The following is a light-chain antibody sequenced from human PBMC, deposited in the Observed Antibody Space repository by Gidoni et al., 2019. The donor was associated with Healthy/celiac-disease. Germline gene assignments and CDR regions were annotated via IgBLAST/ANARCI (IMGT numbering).Light chain of an antibody. V-gene: IGKV3-11*01. CDR3: QQRSXXP. CDR1: QSVSSY. CDR2: DAS. Sequence: EIVLTQSPATLSLSPGERATLSCRASQSVSSYLAWYQQKPGQAPRLLIYDASNRATGIPARFXXXGSGTDFTLTISSLEPEDFAVYYCQQRSXXPFGQGTKVEIK. J-gene: IGKJ1*01.